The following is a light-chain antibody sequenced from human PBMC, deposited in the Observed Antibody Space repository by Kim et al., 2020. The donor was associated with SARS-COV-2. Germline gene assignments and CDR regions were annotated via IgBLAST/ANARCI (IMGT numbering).Light chain of an antibody. CDR3: MQALEAPT. V-gene: IGKV2-28*01. CDR2: LGS. CDR1: QSRLYSNGDNY. Sequence: GEPASIACRSSQSRLYSNGDNYVDWYLQRPGQAPQLLIYLGSNRASGVPDRFSGSGSGTDFTLRISRVEADDVGIYYCMQALEAPTFGQGTKLEI. J-gene: IGKJ2*01.